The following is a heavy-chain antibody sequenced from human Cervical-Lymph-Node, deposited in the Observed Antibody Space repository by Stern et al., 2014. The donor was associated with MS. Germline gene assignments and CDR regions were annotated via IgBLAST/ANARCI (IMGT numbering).Heavy chain of an antibody. Sequence: MQLVQSGGGVIQPGGSLRLSCTASGFTVSRDYMTLVRQAPGKGLELVSLITNAGSTFYTDSVKGRFTISRDDSKNTVYLHMTSLRAEDTAMYYCARDTSSPERSDWWGQGTLVTVSS. J-gene: IGHJ4*02. V-gene: IGHV3-53*01. CDR2: ITNAGST. CDR1: GFTVSRDY. CDR3: ARDTSSPERSDW. D-gene: IGHD1-1*01.